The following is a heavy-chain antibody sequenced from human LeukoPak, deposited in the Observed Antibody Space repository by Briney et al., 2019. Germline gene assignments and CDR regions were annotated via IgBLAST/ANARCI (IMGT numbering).Heavy chain of an antibody. CDR2: IIPIFRTA. V-gene: IGHV1-69*05. D-gene: IGHD3-16*01. Sequence: IIPIFRTANYAQKFQGRVTITTDESTSTAYMELSSLRSEDTAVYYCASIPKVGAYYFDYWGQGTLVTVSS. CDR3: ASIPKVGAYYFDY. J-gene: IGHJ4*02.